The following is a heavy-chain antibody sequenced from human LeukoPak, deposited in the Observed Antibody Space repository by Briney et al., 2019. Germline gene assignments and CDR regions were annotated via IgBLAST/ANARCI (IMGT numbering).Heavy chain of an antibody. Sequence: GGSLRLSCAASGFTFSSYAMSWVRQAPGKGLEWVSAISGSGGSTYYADSVKGRFTISRDNSKNTLYLQMNSLRAEDTAVYYCAKDRGIRLVTFQHSRAGLVFDYWGQGTLVTVSS. D-gene: IGHD6-13*01. CDR1: GFTFSSYA. J-gene: IGHJ4*02. CDR3: AKDRGIRLVTFQHSRAGLVFDY. V-gene: IGHV3-23*01. CDR2: ISGSGGST.